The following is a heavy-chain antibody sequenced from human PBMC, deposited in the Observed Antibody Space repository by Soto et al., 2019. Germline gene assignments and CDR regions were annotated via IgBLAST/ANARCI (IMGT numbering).Heavy chain of an antibody. CDR1: GFTVSSNY. CDR2: IYSGGST. J-gene: IGHJ6*02. CDR3: ERGQTTVGMDV. V-gene: IGHV3-53*01. D-gene: IGHD1-1*01. Sequence: GSLRLSCAASGFTVSSNYMSWVRQAPGKGLEWVSVIYSGGSTYYADSVKGRFTISRDNSKNTLYLQMNSLRAEDTAVYYCERGQTTVGMDVWGQGTTVTVSS.